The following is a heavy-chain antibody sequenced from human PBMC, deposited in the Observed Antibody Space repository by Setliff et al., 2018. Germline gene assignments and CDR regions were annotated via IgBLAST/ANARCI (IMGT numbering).Heavy chain of an antibody. CDR1: GDSISSSY. Sequence: SETLSLTCSVSGDSISSSYWSWIRQPPGKGLQWIGYIYYSGNTNYSPSLRSRVTISVDTSKNQFSLRLNSVTAADTAVYYCARVGPRVIVRAMYNYYYMDVWGKGTTVTRLL. CDR2: IYYSGNT. CDR3: ARVGPRVIVRAMYNYYYMDV. V-gene: IGHV4-59*08. D-gene: IGHD2-2*01. J-gene: IGHJ6*03.